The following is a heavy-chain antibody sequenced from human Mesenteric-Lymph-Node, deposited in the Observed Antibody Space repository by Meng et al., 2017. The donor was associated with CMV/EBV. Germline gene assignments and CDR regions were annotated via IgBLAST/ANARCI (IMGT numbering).Heavy chain of an antibody. CDR3: ARGAGDYYYHAMDV. CDR2: LYSGTNT. D-gene: IGHD4-17*01. CDR1: GFTVSSNY. Sequence: GESLKISCAASGFTVSSNYMSWVRQAPGKGLEWVSVLYSGTNTYYADSVKGRFTISRDNSKNTLYLQMNSLRAEDTAVYYCARGAGDYYYHAMDVWGQGTTVTVSS. V-gene: IGHV3-53*01. J-gene: IGHJ6*02.